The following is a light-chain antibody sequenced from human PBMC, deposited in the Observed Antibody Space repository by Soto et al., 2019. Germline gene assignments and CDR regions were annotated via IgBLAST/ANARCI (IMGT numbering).Light chain of an antibody. CDR2: DAS. V-gene: IGKV3-11*01. CDR1: QSVSSY. J-gene: IGKJ5*01. Sequence: GLTPSPATLSLSPGERATLPCRASQSVSSYLAWYQQKPGQAPRLLIYDASNRATGIPARFSGSGSGTDFTLTISSLEPEDFAVYYCQQRSNWPPITFGQGTRLEIK. CDR3: QQRSNWPPIT.